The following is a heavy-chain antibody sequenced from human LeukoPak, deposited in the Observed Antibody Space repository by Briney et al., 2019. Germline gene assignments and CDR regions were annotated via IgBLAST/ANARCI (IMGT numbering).Heavy chain of an antibody. J-gene: IGHJ4*02. CDR1: GGSISSSSYY. V-gene: IGHV4-39*01. CDR3: ARSRAVTNYFDY. CDR2: IYYSGST. D-gene: IGHD4-17*01. Sequence: PSETLSLTCTVSGGSISSSSYYWGWVRQPPGKGLGWIGSIYYSGSTYYNPSLKGRVTISVDTSKNQFSLKLSSVTAADTAVYYCARSRAVTNYFDYWGQGTLVTVSS.